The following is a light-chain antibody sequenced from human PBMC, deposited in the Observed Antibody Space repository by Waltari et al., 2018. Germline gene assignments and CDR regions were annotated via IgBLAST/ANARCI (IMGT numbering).Light chain of an antibody. V-gene: IGLV2-14*03. J-gene: IGLJ1*01. Sequence: QSALTQPASVSGSPGQSITISCTRTSSDVGGFYFVPWYQQHPAKAPKLIISNVSRRPSGVSYRFSGSKSGNRASLTISGLQAEDEATYYCSSYTSDYTYVFGTGTEVTVV. CDR1: SSDVGGFYF. CDR3: SSYTSDYTYV. CDR2: NVS.